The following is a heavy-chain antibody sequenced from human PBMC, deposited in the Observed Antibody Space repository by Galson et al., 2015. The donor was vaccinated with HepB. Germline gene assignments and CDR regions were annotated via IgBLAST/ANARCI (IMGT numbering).Heavy chain of an antibody. CDR2: IYYSGST. J-gene: IGHJ5*02. Sequence: SETLSLTCSVSGGSVSSGFYYWTWIRQPPGKGLEWIGNIYYSGSTNYNPSLKSRVSISVDTSKNQFSLKLSSVTAADTAVYYCARDFYSGSYNYNGFDPWGQGTLVTVSS. CDR3: ARDFYSGSYNYNGFDP. D-gene: IGHD1-26*01. CDR1: GGSVSSGFYY. V-gene: IGHV4-61*01.